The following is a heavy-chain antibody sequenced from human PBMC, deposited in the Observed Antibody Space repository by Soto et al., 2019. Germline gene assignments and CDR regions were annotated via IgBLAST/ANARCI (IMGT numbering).Heavy chain of an antibody. CDR3: ASGFENGYYYYYGMDV. J-gene: IGHJ6*02. CDR2: IYYSGST. V-gene: IGHV4-61*01. Sequence: SETLSLTCTVSGGSVSSGSYYWSWIRQPPGKGLEWIGYIYYSGSTNYNPSLKSRVTISVDTSKNQFSLKLSSVTAADTAVYYCASGFENGYYYYYGMDVWGQGTTVTVSS. CDR1: GGSVSSGSYY. D-gene: IGHD3-3*01.